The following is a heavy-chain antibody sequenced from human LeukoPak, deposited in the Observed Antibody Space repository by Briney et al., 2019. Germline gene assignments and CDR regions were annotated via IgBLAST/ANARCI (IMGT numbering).Heavy chain of an antibody. CDR2: IYSSGNT. CDR1: GTSIYSYH. Sequence: SETLSLTCTVSGTSIYSYHWSWIRQPAGKGLEWIGRIYSSGNTNYNPSLKSRVTMSVDTSENQFSLKVTSVTAADTAVYYCARAPGYYDSSGYYFDYWGQGTLVTVSS. CDR3: ARAPGYYDSSGYYFDY. D-gene: IGHD3-22*01. J-gene: IGHJ4*02. V-gene: IGHV4-4*07.